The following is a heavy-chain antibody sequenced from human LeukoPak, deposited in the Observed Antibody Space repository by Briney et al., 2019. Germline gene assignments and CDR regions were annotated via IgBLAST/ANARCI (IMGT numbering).Heavy chain of an antibody. CDR1: GGSMSSFY. CDR3: AREYYDILTGSNPYYFDY. Sequence: SRTLSLTCTLTGGSMSSFYWSWIQQPPAGGLEWIGNIYYSGSTNYNPSLKSRVTISVDTSKNQFSLKLSSVTAADTAVYYCAREYYDILTGSNPYYFDYWGQGTLVTVSA. D-gene: IGHD3-9*01. V-gene: IGHV4-59*01. J-gene: IGHJ4*02. CDR2: IYYSGST.